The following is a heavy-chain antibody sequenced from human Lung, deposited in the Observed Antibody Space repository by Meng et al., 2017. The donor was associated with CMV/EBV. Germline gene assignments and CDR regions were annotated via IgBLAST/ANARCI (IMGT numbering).Heavy chain of an antibody. CDR3: ARGRGFWSGSRYYYYGMDV. V-gene: IGHV4-34*01. Sequence: SETLSLXXAVYGGSFSGYYWSWIRQPPGKGLEWIGEINHSGSTNYNPSLKSRVTISVDTSKNQFSLKLSSVTAADTAVYYCARGRGFWSGSRYYYYGMDVWGRGXTVTVSS. D-gene: IGHD3-3*01. CDR1: GGSFSGYY. J-gene: IGHJ6*02. CDR2: INHSGST.